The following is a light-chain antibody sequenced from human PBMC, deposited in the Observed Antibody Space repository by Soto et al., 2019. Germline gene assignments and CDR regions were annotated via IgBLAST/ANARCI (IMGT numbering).Light chain of an antibody. J-gene: IGKJ2*01. CDR3: QQSYITPYT. Sequence: DLQMTQSPSSLSASVGDRVTITCRASQTIGSYLNWYQQTPERAPKLLIYAASSLQSGVPSRFSGSGSGTDFTLTISSLQPEDFATYYCQQSYITPYTFGQGTNLEIK. V-gene: IGKV1-39*01. CDR1: QTIGSY. CDR2: AAS.